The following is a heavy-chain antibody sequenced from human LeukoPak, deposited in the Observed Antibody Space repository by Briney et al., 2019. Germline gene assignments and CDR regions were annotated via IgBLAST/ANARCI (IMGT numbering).Heavy chain of an antibody. CDR2: VSYSGST. J-gene: IGHJ4*02. Sequence: KPSETLSLTCTVSGGSISSGGYYWSWIRQLPGKGLEWIGYVSYSGSTYYNPSLKSRTTISVDTSKIQFSLKLSSVTAADTAVYYCARYPLSHIEGTKRGFDYWGQGTLVTVSS. D-gene: IGHD5-12*01. V-gene: IGHV4-31*03. CDR1: GGSISSGGYY. CDR3: ARYPLSHIEGTKRGFDY.